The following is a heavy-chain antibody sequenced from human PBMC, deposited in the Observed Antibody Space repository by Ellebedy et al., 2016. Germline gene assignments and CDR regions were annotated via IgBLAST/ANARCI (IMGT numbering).Heavy chain of an antibody. CDR3: ARVQGPRYFDY. J-gene: IGHJ4*02. CDR2: IWYDGSNK. V-gene: IGHV3-33*01. CDR1: GFTFSSYG. Sequence: GESLKISXAASGFTFSSYGMHWVRQAPGKGLEWVAVIWYDGSNKYYADSVKGRFTISRDNSKNTLYLQMNSLRAEDTAVYYCARVQGPRYFDYWGQGTLVTVSS.